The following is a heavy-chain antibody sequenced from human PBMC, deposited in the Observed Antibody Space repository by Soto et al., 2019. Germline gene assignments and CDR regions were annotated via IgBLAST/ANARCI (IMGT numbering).Heavy chain of an antibody. CDR1: GLTFSSYA. Sequence: QVQLVESGGGVVQPGRSLRLSCAASGLTFSSYAMHWVRQAPGKGLEWVAVISYDGSNKYYAASVKGRLTISRDNSKNTRYLRRDRRSAEDTAVYYCARDMLLDTAYGMDVWGQGTTVTVSS. CDR3: ARDMLLDTAYGMDV. CDR2: ISYDGSNK. V-gene: IGHV3-30-3*01. D-gene: IGHD5-18*01. J-gene: IGHJ6*02.